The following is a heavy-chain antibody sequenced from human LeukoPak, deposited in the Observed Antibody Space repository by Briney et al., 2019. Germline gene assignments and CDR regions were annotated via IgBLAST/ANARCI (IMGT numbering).Heavy chain of an antibody. CDR3: ARYGDSGSNFDS. CDR1: GYTFINYY. V-gene: IGHV1-2*02. J-gene: IGHJ4*02. Sequence: APVKVSCKASGYTFINYYIHWVRQAPGQGLEWMGWISPNSGGTKYAQKFEGRVTMTRDTSISTAYMDLSRLTSDDTAVYYCARYGDSGSNFDSWGQGTLVTVSS. D-gene: IGHD4-17*01. CDR2: ISPNSGGT.